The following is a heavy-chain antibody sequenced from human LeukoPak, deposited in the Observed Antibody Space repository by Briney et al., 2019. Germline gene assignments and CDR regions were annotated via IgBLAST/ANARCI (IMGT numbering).Heavy chain of an antibody. CDR2: MSPNSGDT. Sequence: ASVNVSCKASGYTFTSYDFNWVRQATGQRPEWMGWMSPNSGDTGYAQKFQDRVTMTRNTSISTAYMELSSLRSDDTAVYYCAREGGCSGGSCQQRFDYWGQGTLVTVSS. J-gene: IGHJ4*02. D-gene: IGHD2-15*01. CDR1: GYTFTSYD. V-gene: IGHV1-8*01. CDR3: AREGGCSGGSCQQRFDY.